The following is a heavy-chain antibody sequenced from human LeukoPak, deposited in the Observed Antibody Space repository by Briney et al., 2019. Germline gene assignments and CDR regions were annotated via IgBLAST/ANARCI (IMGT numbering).Heavy chain of an antibody. CDR3: ARGLSSSWTDY. V-gene: IGHV4-34*01. D-gene: IGHD6-13*01. Sequence: PSETLSLTCAVYGGSFSGYYWSWIRQPPGKGLEWNGEINHSGSTNYNPSLKSRVTISVDTSKNQFSLKLSSVTAADTAVYYCARGLSSSWTDYWGQGTLVTVSS. CDR1: GGSFSGYY. J-gene: IGHJ4*02. CDR2: INHSGST.